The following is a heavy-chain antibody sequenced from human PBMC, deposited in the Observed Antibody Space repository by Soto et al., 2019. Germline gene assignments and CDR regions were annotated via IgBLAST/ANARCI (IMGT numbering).Heavy chain of an antibody. V-gene: IGHV6-1*01. Sequence: KQSQTLSLTCAISGDSVSSNSAAWNWIRQSPSRGLEWLGRTYYRSKWYNDYAVSVKSRITINPDTSKNQFSLQLNSVTPEDTAVYYCATGGASWGAQPDAFDIWGQGTMVTVSS. J-gene: IGHJ3*02. D-gene: IGHD3-16*01. CDR2: TYYRSKWYN. CDR1: GDSVSSNSAA. CDR3: ATGGASWGAQPDAFDI.